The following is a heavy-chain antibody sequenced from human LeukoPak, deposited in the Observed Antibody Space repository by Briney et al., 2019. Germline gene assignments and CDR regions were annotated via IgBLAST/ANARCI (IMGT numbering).Heavy chain of an antibody. J-gene: IGHJ4*02. Sequence: SETLSLTRTVSGGSISSGDYYWSWIRQPPGKGLEWIGYIYYSGSTYYNPSLKSRVTISVDTSKNQFSLKLSSVTAADTAVYYCARDSPYYDFWSGYYRYFDYWGQETLVTVSS. V-gene: IGHV4-30-4*08. D-gene: IGHD3-3*01. CDR3: ARDSPYYDFWSGYYRYFDY. CDR2: IYYSGST. CDR1: GGSISSGDYY.